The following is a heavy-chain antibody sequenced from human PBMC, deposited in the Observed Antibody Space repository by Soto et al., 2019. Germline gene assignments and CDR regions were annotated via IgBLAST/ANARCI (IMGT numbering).Heavy chain of an antibody. CDR2: IRFDGSNI. CDR1: EIIFSGYG. CDR3: ARDGVGGAVFFGYLDY. D-gene: IGHD1-26*01. V-gene: IGHV3-33*01. Sequence: QVQLVESGGGVVQPGRSLRLSCAVSEIIFSGYGMHWVRQAPGKGLEWVAVIRFDGSNIHYADSVKGRFTISRDNSKXXXXXXXXXXXXXXXXXYYCARDGVGGAVFFGYLDYWGQGALVTVSS. J-gene: IGHJ4*02.